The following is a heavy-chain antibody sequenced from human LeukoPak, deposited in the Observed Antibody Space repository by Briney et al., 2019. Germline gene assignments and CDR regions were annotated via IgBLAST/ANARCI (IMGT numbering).Heavy chain of an antibody. CDR1: TSIVVSNS. V-gene: IGHV3-53*01. D-gene: IGHD5-24*01. CDR2: IYQGGST. CDR3: ARVRDVYNHVFEN. Sequence: GGPLGFSFEVSTSIVVSNSMTWVRKPPGKGLVWVSDIYQGGSTYYSDSAKGRFTISRDISKNTLHLQMNNLRVDDTAVYYCARVRDVYNHVFENWGQGTLVTVS. J-gene: IGHJ4*02.